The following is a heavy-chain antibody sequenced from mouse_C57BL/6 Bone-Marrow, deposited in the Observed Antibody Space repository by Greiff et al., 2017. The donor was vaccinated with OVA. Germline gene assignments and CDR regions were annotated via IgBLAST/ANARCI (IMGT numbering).Heavy chain of an antibody. CDR2: IDPANGNT. Sequence: EVQLQQSVAELVRPGASVKLSCTASGFTIKNNYMHWVKQRPEQGLEWIGRIDPANGNTKYAPKFQGQATITVDTSSNTAYLHLSSLTAEDTAIYYCARGDYGGSYVGYWGQGTTLTVSS. D-gene: IGHD1-1*01. J-gene: IGHJ2*01. CDR3: ARGDYGGSYVGY. V-gene: IGHV14-3*01. CDR1: GFTIKNNY.